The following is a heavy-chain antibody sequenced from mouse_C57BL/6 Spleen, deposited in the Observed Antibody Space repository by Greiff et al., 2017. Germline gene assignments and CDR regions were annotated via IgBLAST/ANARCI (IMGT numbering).Heavy chain of an antibody. CDR1: GYTFTSYW. CDR3: ARGGGYYYGSSHYYAMDY. V-gene: IGHV1-52*01. J-gene: IGHJ4*01. CDR2: IDPSDSET. Sequence: VKLQQPGAELVRPGSSVKLSCKASGYTFTSYWMHWVKQRPIQGLEWIGNIDPSDSETHYNQKFKDKATLTVDKSSSTAYMQLSSLTSEDSAVYDCARGGGYYYGSSHYYAMDYWGQGTSVTVSS. D-gene: IGHD1-1*01.